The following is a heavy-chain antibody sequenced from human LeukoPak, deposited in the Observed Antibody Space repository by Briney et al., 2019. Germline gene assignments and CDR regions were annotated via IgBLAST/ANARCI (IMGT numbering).Heavy chain of an antibody. J-gene: IGHJ4*02. Sequence: GGSLRLSCAAPGFTFYDYGMSWVRQAPGKGLEWVSGINWNGGSTGYADPVKGRFTISRDNAKNSLYLQMNSLRAEDTALYYCARGEQGSSWYEYYFDYWGQGTLVTVSS. D-gene: IGHD6-13*01. V-gene: IGHV3-20*04. CDR3: ARGEQGSSWYEYYFDY. CDR2: INWNGGST. CDR1: GFTFYDYG.